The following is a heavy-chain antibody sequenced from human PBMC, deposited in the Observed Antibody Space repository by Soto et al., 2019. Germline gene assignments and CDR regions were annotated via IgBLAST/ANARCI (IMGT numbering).Heavy chain of an antibody. V-gene: IGHV3-33*01. CDR2: IWSDGSNK. J-gene: IGHJ5*02. CDR3: ARGDRGPLPDTPGSPGDL. Sequence: VQLVQSGGGVVQPGRSLRLSCAATGFTFSSYGMHWVRQAPGKGLEWVALIWSDGSNKYYAGSVKGRFTISRDNSKNTLYLQMNSLRPEDTAVYYCARGDRGPLPDTPGSPGDLLGQGTLVTVS. CDR1: GFTFSSYG. D-gene: IGHD3-10*01.